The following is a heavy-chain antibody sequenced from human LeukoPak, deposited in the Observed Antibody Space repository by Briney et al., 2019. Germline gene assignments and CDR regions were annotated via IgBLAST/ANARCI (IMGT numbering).Heavy chain of an antibody. D-gene: IGHD2-15*01. CDR3: ARFGSGGSCYYNWFDP. V-gene: IGHV3-64*01. J-gene: IGHJ5*02. Sequence: GGSLRFSCAASGFSFSSYSMHWVRQAPGKGLEYVSAISSNGGSTYYANSVKSRFTISTDNSKNTLYLQMDSLRAEDTAVYYCARFGSGGSCYYNWFDPWGQGTLVTVSS. CDR2: ISSNGGST. CDR1: GFSFSSYS.